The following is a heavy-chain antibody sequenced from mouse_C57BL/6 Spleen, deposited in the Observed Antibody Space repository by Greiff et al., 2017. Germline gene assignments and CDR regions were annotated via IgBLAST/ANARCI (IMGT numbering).Heavy chain of an antibody. D-gene: IGHD2-4*01. Sequence: QVQLQQSGAELVRPGASVTLSCKASGYTFTDYEMHWVKQTPVHGLEWIGAIDPETGGTAYNQKFKGKAILTADKSSSTAYMELRSLTSEDSAVYYLTQRAYYDYEGYFDVWGTGTTVTVSS. J-gene: IGHJ1*03. CDR2: IDPETGGT. V-gene: IGHV1-15*01. CDR1: GYTFTDYE. CDR3: TQRAYYDYEGYFDV.